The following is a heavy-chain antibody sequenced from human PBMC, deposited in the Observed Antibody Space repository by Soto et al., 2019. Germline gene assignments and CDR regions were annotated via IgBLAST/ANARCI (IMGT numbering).Heavy chain of an antibody. J-gene: IGHJ5*02. Sequence: GGSLRLSCAASGFTFSSYSMNWVRQAPGKGLEWVSSISSSSSYIYYADSVKGRFTISRDNAKNSLYLQMNSLRAEDTAVYYCARDALMKRIYNWFDHWGQGTLVTVS. D-gene: IGHD2-15*01. CDR1: GFTFSSYS. CDR2: ISSSSSYI. V-gene: IGHV3-21*01. CDR3: ARDALMKRIYNWFDH.